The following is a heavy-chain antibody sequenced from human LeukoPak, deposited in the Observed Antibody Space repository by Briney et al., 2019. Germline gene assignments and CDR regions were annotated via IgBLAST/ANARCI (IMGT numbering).Heavy chain of an antibody. CDR1: GFTFSSYS. CDR2: ISSSSSYI. CDR3: ARVEGIAAAGIDY. Sequence: GGSLRLSCAASGFTFSSYSMNWVRQAPGKGLEGVSSISSSSSYIYYADSVKGRFTISRDNAKNSLYLQMNSLRAEDTAVYYCARVEGIAAAGIDYWGQGTLVTVSS. D-gene: IGHD6-13*01. J-gene: IGHJ4*02. V-gene: IGHV3-21*01.